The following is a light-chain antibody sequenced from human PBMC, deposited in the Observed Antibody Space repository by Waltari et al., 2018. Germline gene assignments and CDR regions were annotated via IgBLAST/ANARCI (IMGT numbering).Light chain of an antibody. J-gene: IGLJ6*01. CDR1: YTNIGSGYD. V-gene: IGLV1-40*01. CDR3: QSYDSSLSQV. Sequence: QSVLTQPPSVSGAPGQRVTISCIGTYTNIGSGYDVQWFQQLPGSAPNVLLYGDNDWPSGVPDRFSGSTSGTSASLTITGLQAEDEGDYYCQSYDSSLSQVFGSGTKVTVL. CDR2: GDN.